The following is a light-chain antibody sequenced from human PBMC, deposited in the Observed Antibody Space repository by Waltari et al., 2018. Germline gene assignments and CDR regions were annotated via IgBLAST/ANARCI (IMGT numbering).Light chain of an antibody. Sequence: SSGLTQDPAVSVALGQTVRIPCQGDRLRSYHASWYQQKPGQAPLLVVYGRNNRPSGIRDRFSASSSGNTDFLTITGAQAEDEAVYYCNSRDTSGNRVIFGGGTKLTV. J-gene: IGLJ2*01. CDR2: GRN. CDR1: RLRSYH. V-gene: IGLV3-19*01. CDR3: NSRDTSGNRVI.